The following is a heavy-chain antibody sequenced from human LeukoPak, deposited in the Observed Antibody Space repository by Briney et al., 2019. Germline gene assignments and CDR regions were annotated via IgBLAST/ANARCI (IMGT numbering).Heavy chain of an antibody. V-gene: IGHV3-7*01. Sequence: GGSLRLSCAAPGFTFSSYWMSWVRQAPGKGLEWVANIKQDGSEKYYVDSVKGRFTISRDNAKNSLYLQMNSLRAEDTAVYYCARAIGYCSGGSCYSSYYYYYYMDVWGKGTTVTVSS. CDR2: IKQDGSEK. D-gene: IGHD2-15*01. CDR3: ARAIGYCSGGSCYSSYYYYYYMDV. J-gene: IGHJ6*03. CDR1: GFTFSSYW.